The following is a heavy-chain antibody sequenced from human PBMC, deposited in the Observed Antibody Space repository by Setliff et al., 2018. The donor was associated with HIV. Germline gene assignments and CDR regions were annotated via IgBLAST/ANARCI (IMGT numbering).Heavy chain of an antibody. Sequence: PSETLSLTCTVSGGSLISETHYWGWIRQPPGKGLEWIASVSYSGRSHYNASLKSRVVISADSSNDQFSLKVKYVTAADTAVYFCARQTYYYDNSGHNWFDPWGQGTLVTVSS. CDR1: GGSLISETHY. D-gene: IGHD3-22*01. CDR3: ARQTYYYDNSGHNWFDP. CDR2: VSYSGRS. V-gene: IGHV4-39*01. J-gene: IGHJ5*02.